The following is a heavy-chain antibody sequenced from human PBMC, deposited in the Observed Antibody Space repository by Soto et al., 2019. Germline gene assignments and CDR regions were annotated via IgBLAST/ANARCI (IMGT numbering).Heavy chain of an antibody. V-gene: IGHV4-39*01. J-gene: IGHJ5*02. CDR1: GGSISSSSYY. CDR2: IYYSGST. D-gene: IGHD2-2*01. Sequence: KPSETLSLTCTVSGGSISSSSYYWGWIRQPPGKGLEWIGSIYYSGSTYYNPSLKSRVTISVDTSKNQFSLKLSSVTAADTAVYYCARVLGYCSSTSCYLSGRRGLWFDPWGQGTLVTVSS. CDR3: ARVLGYCSSTSCYLSGRRGLWFDP.